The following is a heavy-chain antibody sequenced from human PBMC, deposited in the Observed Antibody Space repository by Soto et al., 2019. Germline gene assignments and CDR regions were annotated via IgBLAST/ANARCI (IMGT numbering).Heavy chain of an antibody. CDR1: GFIVSTNY. D-gene: IGHD6-19*01. V-gene: IGHV3-66*01. Sequence: EVQLVESGGGLVQPGGSLRLSCAASGFIVSTNYVSWVRQAPGMGLEWVSGVYTGGTTYYADSVKGRFTISRDSSKNTLYLQMNSLGAEDTAVYYCARGSSGWSHYGMDVWGQRTTVTVSS. CDR3: ARGSSGWSHYGMDV. CDR2: VYTGGTT. J-gene: IGHJ6*02.